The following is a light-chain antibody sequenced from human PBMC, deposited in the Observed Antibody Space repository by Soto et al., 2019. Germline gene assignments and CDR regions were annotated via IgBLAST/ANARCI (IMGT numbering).Light chain of an antibody. J-gene: IGLJ1*01. CDR2: EVT. Sequence: QSLLTQPASLSGSPGQSIAISCTGTSSDVGGYDYVSWYQQQPDKAPKLMIYEVTKRPSGVSNRFSGSKSGNTASLTISGLQSEDEADYYCSSHTSGSTRVFGTGTKVTVL. V-gene: IGLV2-14*01. CDR3: SSHTSGSTRV. CDR1: SSDVGGYDY.